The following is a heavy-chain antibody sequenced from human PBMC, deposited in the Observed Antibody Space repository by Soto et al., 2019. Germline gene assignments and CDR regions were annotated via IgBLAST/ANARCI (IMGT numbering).Heavy chain of an antibody. CDR1: GYTFIRYY. CDR2: INPNSGAT. V-gene: IGHV1-2*02. CDR3: ARDLTLDYGENYPFDY. J-gene: IGHJ4*02. Sequence: QVPLVQSGAEVKKPGASVKVSCKASGYTFIRYYLHWVRQAPGQGLEWMGWINPNSGATHFAQQFQGRVTLTRDTSFSTAYMEVSRLRSDDTALYYCARDLTLDYGENYPFDYWGQGTLVTVSS. D-gene: IGHD4-17*01.